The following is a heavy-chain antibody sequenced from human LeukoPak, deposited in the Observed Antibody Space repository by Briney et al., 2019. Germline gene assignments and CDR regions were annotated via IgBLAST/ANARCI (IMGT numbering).Heavy chain of an antibody. Sequence: GGSLRLSCAASGFTFSSYWMHWVRQAPGKGLEWVAFIRYDESNKYFADSVKGRFSISRDNTNNTLYLQMNSLRAEDTAVYYCAKGRLNYYMDVWGKGTTVTISS. CDR3: AKGRLNYYMDV. CDR1: GFTFSSYW. J-gene: IGHJ6*03. V-gene: IGHV3-30*02. D-gene: IGHD2-21*02. CDR2: IRYDESNK.